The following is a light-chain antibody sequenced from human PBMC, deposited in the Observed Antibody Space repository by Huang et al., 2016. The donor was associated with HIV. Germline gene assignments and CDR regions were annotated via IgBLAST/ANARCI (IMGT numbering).Light chain of an antibody. J-gene: IGKJ1*01. V-gene: IGKV3-20*01. CDR3: QQYDSLPWT. Sequence: EIVLTQSPGTLSLSPGERATLSCRASQSVSSSYLAWYQQKPGQAPRLLFYGASSRATGIPDRFSGSGSGTDFTLTISRLEPEDFAVYYCQQYDSLPWTFGQGTKVEIK. CDR1: QSVSSSY. CDR2: GAS.